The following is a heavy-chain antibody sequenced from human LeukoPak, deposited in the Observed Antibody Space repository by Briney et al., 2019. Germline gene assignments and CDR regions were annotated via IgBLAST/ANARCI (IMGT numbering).Heavy chain of an antibody. J-gene: IGHJ4*02. CDR1: GGSISSYY. CDR3: ARDGVNSDWPPHF. D-gene: IGHD6-19*01. Sequence: PSETLSLTCTVSGGSISSYYWSWIRQPAGKGLEWIGRIYSSGSTNHNPSLKSRITMSVDTSKNQLSLKLSSVTAADTAVYYCARDGVNSDWPPHFWGQGTLVTVSS. V-gene: IGHV4-4*07. CDR2: IYSSGST.